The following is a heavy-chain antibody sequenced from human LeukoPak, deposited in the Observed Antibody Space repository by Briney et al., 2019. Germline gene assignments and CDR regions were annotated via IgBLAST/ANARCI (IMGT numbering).Heavy chain of an antibody. D-gene: IGHD1-26*01. CDR3: VVGTFYYLTAVF. J-gene: IGHJ4*02. Sequence: ASVKVSCKVSGHTLTELALHWVRQAPGKGLEWMGGYEAERAEIIYAPKLQGRVTMTEDTSTETAYMELSSLSAEDTAVYYCVVGTFYYLTAVFWGQGTLVTVSS. V-gene: IGHV1-24*01. CDR1: GHTLTELA. CDR2: YEAERAEI.